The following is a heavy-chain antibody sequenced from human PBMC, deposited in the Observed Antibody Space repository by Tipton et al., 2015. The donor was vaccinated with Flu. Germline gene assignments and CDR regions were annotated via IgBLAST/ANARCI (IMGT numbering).Heavy chain of an antibody. D-gene: IGHD7-27*01. Sequence: SLRLSCAASEFTFSRYEMNWVRQAPGKGLEWVSYISNTGTTISYADSVKGRFTISRDNAKNSLYLQMNSLRAEDTAVYYCASLTGDDYWGQGTLVTVSS. CDR1: EFTFSRYE. CDR2: ISNTGTTI. CDR3: ASLTGDDY. J-gene: IGHJ4*02. V-gene: IGHV3-48*03.